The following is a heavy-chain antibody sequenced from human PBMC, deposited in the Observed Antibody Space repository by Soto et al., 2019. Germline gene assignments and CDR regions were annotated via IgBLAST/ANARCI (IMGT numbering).Heavy chain of an antibody. V-gene: IGHV4-39*01. CDR1: DASISSSTYY. J-gene: IGHJ4*02. D-gene: IGHD2-15*01. CDR3: ARLGVDPWMIQYCIDS. Sequence: PSETLSLTCTVSDASISSSTYYWGWIRQPPGKGLEWIGNIYYSGNTYYNPSLRSRVIISVDTSKNQFSLTLSSVTAADTAVYYCARLGVDPWMIQYCIDSWGQGTLVTGSS. CDR2: IYYSGNT.